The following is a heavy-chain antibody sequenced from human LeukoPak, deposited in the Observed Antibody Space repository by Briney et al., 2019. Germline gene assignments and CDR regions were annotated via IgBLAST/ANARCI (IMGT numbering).Heavy chain of an antibody. CDR2: ITHSGST. V-gene: IGHV4-34*01. D-gene: IGHD3-10*01. Sequence: PSETLSLTCAVYGGSFSGYYWSWIRQPPGKGLEWIGEITHSGSTNYNPSLKSRVTISIDTSKNQFSLKLSSVTAADTAVYYCARGRQPGYFQHWGQGTLVTVSS. CDR3: ARGRQPGYFQH. J-gene: IGHJ1*01. CDR1: GGSFSGYY.